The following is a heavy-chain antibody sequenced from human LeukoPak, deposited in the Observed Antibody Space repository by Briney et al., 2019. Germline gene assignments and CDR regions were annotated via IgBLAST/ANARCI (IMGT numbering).Heavy chain of an antibody. CDR3: ARAPPLYGDYAFDI. D-gene: IGHD4-17*01. CDR2: IYHSGST. V-gene: IGHV4-4*02. CDR1: GGSISNSNW. J-gene: IGHJ3*02. Sequence: SETLSLTCAVSGGSISNSNWWSWVRQPPGKGLEWIGEIYHSGSTNYNPSLKSRVTISVDKSKNQFSLKLSSVTAADTAVYYCARAPPLYGDYAFDIWGQGTMVTVSS.